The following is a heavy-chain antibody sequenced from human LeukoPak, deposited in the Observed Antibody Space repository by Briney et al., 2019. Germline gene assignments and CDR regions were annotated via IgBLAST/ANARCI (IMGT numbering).Heavy chain of an antibody. J-gene: IGHJ4*02. V-gene: IGHV3-23*01. D-gene: IGHD2-15*01. CDR2: FSGSGGST. Sequence: GGSLRLSCAASGFTFTSYAMSWVRQAPGKGLEWDSAFSGSGGSTYYADSVKGRFTISRDNSKNTLYLPMNILTAEETAVYYCAKDVGTWSLVVVVAAIDYWGQGTLVTVSS. CDR1: GFTFTSYA. CDR3: AKDVGTWSLVVVVAAIDY.